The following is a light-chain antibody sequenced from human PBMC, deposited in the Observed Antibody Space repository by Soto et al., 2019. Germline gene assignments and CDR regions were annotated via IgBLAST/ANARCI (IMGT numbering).Light chain of an antibody. V-gene: IGLV1-40*01. J-gene: IGLJ3*02. CDR3: QPYDSSLNGWV. Sequence: QSVLTQPPSVSGAPGQRVTISCTGSSSNIGAGYDVHWYQQLPGTAPKLLIYGNNNRPSGVPDRFSGSKSGTSASLAITGLQAEDEADYYCQPYDSSLNGWVFGGGTKVTVL. CDR2: GNN. CDR1: SSNIGAGYD.